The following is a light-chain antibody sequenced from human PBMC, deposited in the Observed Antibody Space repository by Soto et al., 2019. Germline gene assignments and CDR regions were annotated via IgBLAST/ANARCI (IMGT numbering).Light chain of an antibody. Sequence: DIQMTQSPSSVSASVGDRVSITCRASQSISSWLAWYQQKPGKAPKLLIYAASSLQTGVPSRFSGSGSGTDFSLTISSLQPEDFATYYCQQADAFPFTFGPGTKVDIK. CDR2: AAS. CDR1: QSISSW. J-gene: IGKJ3*01. CDR3: QQADAFPFT. V-gene: IGKV1-12*01.